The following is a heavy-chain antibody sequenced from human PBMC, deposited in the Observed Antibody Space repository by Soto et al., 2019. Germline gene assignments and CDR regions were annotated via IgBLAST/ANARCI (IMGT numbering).Heavy chain of an antibody. CDR1: GFTFSSYG. J-gene: IGHJ4*02. Sequence: GSLRLSCAASGFTFSSYGMHWVRQAPGKGLEWVAVIWYDGSNKYYADSVKGRFTISRDNSKNTLYLQMNSLRAEDTAVYYCARVSPPGVTIGNFDYWGQGTLVTVSS. CDR3: ARVSPPGVTIGNFDY. V-gene: IGHV3-33*01. CDR2: IWYDGSNK. D-gene: IGHD2-21*02.